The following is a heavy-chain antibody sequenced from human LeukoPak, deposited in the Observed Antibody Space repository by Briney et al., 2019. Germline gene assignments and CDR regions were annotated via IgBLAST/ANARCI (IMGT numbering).Heavy chain of an antibody. CDR3: ARVGKHIKKFDY. D-gene: IGHD2-21*01. CDR1: GGSISSGGYS. J-gene: IGHJ4*02. CDR2: IYHSGST. V-gene: IGHV4-30-2*02. Sequence: PSETLSLTCAVSGGSISSGGYSWSWIRQPPGKGLEWIGYIYHSGSTYYNPSLKSRVTISVDRSKHQFSLKLSSVTAADTAMYYCARVGKHIKKFDYWGQGTLVTVSS.